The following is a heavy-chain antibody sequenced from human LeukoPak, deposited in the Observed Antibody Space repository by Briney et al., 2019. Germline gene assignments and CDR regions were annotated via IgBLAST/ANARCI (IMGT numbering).Heavy chain of an antibody. V-gene: IGHV1-24*01. J-gene: IGHJ4*02. CDR1: GYTLTELS. CDR3: ATSIAVAANGFDY. D-gene: IGHD6-19*01. CDR2: FDPEDGEI. Sequence: ASVKVSCKVSGYTLTELSMHWVRQAPGKGLEWMGGFDPEDGEIIYAQKFQGRVTMTEDTSTDTAYMELSSLRSEDTAVYHCATSIAVAANGFDYWGQGTQVTVSS.